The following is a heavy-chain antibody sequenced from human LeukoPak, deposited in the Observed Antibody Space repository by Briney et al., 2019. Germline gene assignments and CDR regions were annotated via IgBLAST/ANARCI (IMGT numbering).Heavy chain of an antibody. CDR2: IIPILGIA. CDR3: ARGGSHLDY. J-gene: IGHJ4*02. Sequence: SVKVSCKASGGTFSSYAISWVRQAPGQGLEWMGRIIPILGIANYAQKFQGRVTITADKSTSTVYMELSSLRSEDTAVYYCARGGSHLDYWGQGTLVTVSS. D-gene: IGHD3-10*01. V-gene: IGHV1-69*04. CDR1: GGTFSSYA.